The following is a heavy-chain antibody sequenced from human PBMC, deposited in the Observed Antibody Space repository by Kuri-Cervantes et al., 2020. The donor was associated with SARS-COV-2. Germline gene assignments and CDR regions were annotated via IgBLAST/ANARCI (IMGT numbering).Heavy chain of an antibody. CDR1: GYTFTSYG. D-gene: IGHD2-2*01. CDR3: ATSEYGVDAFDT. CDR2: ISAYNGNT. J-gene: IGHJ3*02. Sequence: ASVKVSCNASGYTFTSYGISWVRQAPGQGLEWMGWISAYNGNTNYAQKLQGRVTMTTDTSTSTAYMELRSLRSDDTAVYYCATSEYGVDAFDTWGQGTMVTVSS. V-gene: IGHV1-18*01.